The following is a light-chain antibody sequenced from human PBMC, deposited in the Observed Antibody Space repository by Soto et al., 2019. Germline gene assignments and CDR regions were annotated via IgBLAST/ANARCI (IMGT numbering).Light chain of an antibody. CDR2: DAS. CDR3: QQYDSPRGT. Sequence: EIVLTQSPATLSLSPGERATLSCRASQSVSSYLAWYQQKPGQAPRLLIYDASNRATGIPARFSGSGSGTDFTLTISSLEPEDFAVYYCQQYDSPRGTFGQGTKVEIK. CDR1: QSVSSY. J-gene: IGKJ1*01. V-gene: IGKV3-11*01.